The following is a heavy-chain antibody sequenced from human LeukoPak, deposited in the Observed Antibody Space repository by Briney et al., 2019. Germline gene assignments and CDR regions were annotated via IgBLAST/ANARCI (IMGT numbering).Heavy chain of an antibody. V-gene: IGHV4-34*01. CDR3: ARRDITMVRGGVAPSITYYYYYYMDV. CDR2: INHSGST. D-gene: IGHD3-10*01. J-gene: IGHJ6*03. Sequence: DPSETLSLTCTVSGGSISSYYWSWIRQPPGKGLEWIGEINHSGSTNYNPSLKSRVTISVDTSKNQFSLKLSSVTAADTAVYYCARRDITMVRGGVAPSITYYYYYYMDVWGKGTTVTISS. CDR1: GGSISSYY.